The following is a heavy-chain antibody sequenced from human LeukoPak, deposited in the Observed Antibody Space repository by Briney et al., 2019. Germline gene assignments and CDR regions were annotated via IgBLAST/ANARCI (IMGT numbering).Heavy chain of an antibody. D-gene: IGHD7-27*01. V-gene: IGHV3-23*01. J-gene: IGHJ4*02. CDR2: ITGSGGSI. Sequence: GGALRLSCAASGFSFRSYAMSWVRQAPGKGLEWVSAITGSGGSIYYADSVKGRFTISRDNSKNTLYLQMNSLRAEDTAVYYCAKEALGYFDYWGQGTLVTVSS. CDR1: GFSFRSYA. CDR3: AKEALGYFDY.